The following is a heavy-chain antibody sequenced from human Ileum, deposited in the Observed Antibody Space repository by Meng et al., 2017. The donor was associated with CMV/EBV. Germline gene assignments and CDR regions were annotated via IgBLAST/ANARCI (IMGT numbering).Heavy chain of an antibody. CDR1: VYNFIHPW. J-gene: IGHJ5*02. V-gene: IGHV5-51*01. CDR2: IHLYDSRA. D-gene: IGHD1-26*01. Sequence: CKGSVYNFIHPWIGWGRQLPGTGLEWMAIIHLYDSRAIYSPSFQGHVTISADQSLNTAYLQWNSLKASDTAIYYCASALNGNYWWFDPWGQGTLVTVSS. CDR3: ASALNGNYWWFDP.